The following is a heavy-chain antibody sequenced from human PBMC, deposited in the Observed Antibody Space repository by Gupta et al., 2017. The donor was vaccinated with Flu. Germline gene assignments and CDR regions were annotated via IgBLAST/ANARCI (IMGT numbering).Heavy chain of an antibody. Sequence: TSSDYWDWVRQPPGKGLEWIGTIRYSGRTFYKPSLKSRVTISVDTSKNQFSLKLNSVTAADTAVYYCARRRCSTSSCPFDWGQGTLVTVSS. D-gene: IGHD2-2*01. CDR1: TSSDY. CDR3: ARRRCSTSSCPFD. J-gene: IGHJ4*02. V-gene: IGHV4-39*01. CDR2: IRYSGRT.